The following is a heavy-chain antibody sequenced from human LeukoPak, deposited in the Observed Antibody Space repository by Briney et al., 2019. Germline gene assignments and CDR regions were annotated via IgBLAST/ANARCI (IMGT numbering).Heavy chain of an antibody. J-gene: IGHJ3*02. CDR3: ARDGVRRFGELNAFDI. D-gene: IGHD3-10*01. CDR1: GFTFSSYG. CDR2: IWYDGSNK. V-gene: IGHV3-33*01. Sequence: GGSLRLSCAASGFTFSSYGMHWVRQAPSKGLEWVAVIWYDGSNKYYADSVKGRFTISRDNSKNTLYLQMNSLRAEDTAVYYCARDGVRRFGELNAFDIWGQGTMVTVSS.